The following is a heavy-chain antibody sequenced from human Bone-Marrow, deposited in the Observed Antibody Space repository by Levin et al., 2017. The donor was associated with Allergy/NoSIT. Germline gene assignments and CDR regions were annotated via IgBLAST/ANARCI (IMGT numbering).Heavy chain of an antibody. CDR2: ISDGGIT. CDR1: GASINSDAYQ. J-gene: IGHJ4*02. Sequence: SETLSLTCIVSGASINSDAYQWAWIRQPPGKGLQWIGSISDGGITYYNPSLQSRVTISVDTSKSQFSVTLASVTAADTAVFYCARQRNSYGSGQYYLDHWGQGMLVTVSS. V-gene: IGHV4-39*01. D-gene: IGHD3-10*01. CDR3: ARQRNSYGSGQYYLDH.